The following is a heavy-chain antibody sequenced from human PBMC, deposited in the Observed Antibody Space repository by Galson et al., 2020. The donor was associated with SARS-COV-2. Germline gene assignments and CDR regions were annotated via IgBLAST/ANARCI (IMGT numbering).Heavy chain of an antibody. D-gene: IGHD4-17*01. V-gene: IGHV1-2*02. CDR3: ARETTVTNGDYDFYMDV. Sequence: ASVTVSCKASGYTFTGYYIHWVRQAPGQGLEWMGWINPNSGGTNYAQKFQGRVTMTRDTSISTAYMELSRLRSDDTAVYYCARETTVTNGDYDFYMDVWGKGTTVTVSS. CDR2: INPNSGGT. J-gene: IGHJ6*03. CDR1: GYTFTGYY.